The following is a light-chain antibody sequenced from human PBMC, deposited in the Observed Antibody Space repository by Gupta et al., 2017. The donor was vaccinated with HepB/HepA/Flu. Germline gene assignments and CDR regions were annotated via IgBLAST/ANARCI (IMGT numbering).Light chain of an antibody. V-gene: IGKV1-5*03. CDR3: HQCNSFSAWT. Sequence: DIQMTQSPSTLSASVGERVTITCRASQSIRSWLAWYQQKPGKAPKLLIYKASNLESGVSSRFSGGGSGTEFTLTISSLQRDDFATYYCHQCNSFSAWTFGQGTKVEIK. J-gene: IGKJ1*01. CDR1: QSIRSW. CDR2: KAS.